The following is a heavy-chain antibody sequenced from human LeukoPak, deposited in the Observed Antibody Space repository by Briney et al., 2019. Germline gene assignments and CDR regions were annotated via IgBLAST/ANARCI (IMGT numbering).Heavy chain of an antibody. CDR2: IYYGGTT. CDR1: GGSISSYY. V-gene: IGHV4-59*12. CDR3: ARRRYSGS. Sequence: SETLSLTCTVSGGSISSYYWSWIRQPPGKGLEWIGYIYYGGTTNYNPSLKSRVTISVDTSKNQFSLKLSSVTAADTAVYYCARRRYSGSWGQGTLVTVSS. J-gene: IGHJ5*02. D-gene: IGHD5-12*01.